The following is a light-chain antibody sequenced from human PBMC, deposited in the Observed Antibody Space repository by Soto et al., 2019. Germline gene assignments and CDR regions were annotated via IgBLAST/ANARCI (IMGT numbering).Light chain of an antibody. J-gene: IGLJ2*01. V-gene: IGLV2-14*01. Sequence: QSALTQPASVSGSPGQSITISCTGTSNDIGSYNFVSWYQHHPGKAPKLIIYEVTDRPSGVSDRFSGSKSGNTASLTISGLQAEDEAVYYCTSYTGADTHVLFGGGTKLTVL. CDR1: SNDIGSYNF. CDR3: TSYTGADTHVL. CDR2: EVT.